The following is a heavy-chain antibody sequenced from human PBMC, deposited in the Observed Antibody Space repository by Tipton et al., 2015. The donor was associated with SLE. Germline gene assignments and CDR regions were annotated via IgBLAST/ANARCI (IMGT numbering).Heavy chain of an antibody. J-gene: IGHJ4*02. V-gene: IGHV4-59*01. CDR2: IYYSGST. CDR3: ARDQSSGWLNLDY. D-gene: IGHD6-19*01. CDR1: GGSISSYY. Sequence: TLSLTCTVSGGSISSYYWSWIRQPPGKGLEWIGYIYYSGSTNYNPSLKSRVTISVDTSKNQFSLKLSSVTAADTAVYYCARDQSSGWLNLDYWGQGTLVTVSS.